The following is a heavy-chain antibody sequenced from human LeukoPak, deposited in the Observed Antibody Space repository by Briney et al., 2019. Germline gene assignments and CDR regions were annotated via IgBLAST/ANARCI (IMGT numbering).Heavy chain of an antibody. Sequence: SETLSLTCDVSGGSCDDYYCSWIRQPPGKGLEWIGEIHPHGIFYYNSSLMSRVTISIDTSKSQFSLRLTSVTAADTAFYCARGGDRSKAGDRWGQGSLVTVSS. V-gene: IGHV4-34*01. J-gene: IGHJ5*02. CDR2: IHPHGIF. CDR3: ARGGDRSKAGDR. CDR1: GGSCDDYY.